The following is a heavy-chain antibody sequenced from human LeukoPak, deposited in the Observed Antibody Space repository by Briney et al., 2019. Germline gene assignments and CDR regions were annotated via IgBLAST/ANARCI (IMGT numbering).Heavy chain of an antibody. CDR1: GAPITSYY. V-gene: IGHV4-59*01. CDR2: IYYSGST. J-gene: IGHJ4*02. D-gene: IGHD6-19*01. Sequence: SETLSLTCAVSGAPITSYYWSWIRRPPGKGLEWIGYIYYSGSTNYNPSLKSRVTMSVDTSKNEFSLKLSSVTTADTAVYYCATRRIAVAAPFDYWGQGTLVTVSS. CDR3: ATRRIAVAAPFDY.